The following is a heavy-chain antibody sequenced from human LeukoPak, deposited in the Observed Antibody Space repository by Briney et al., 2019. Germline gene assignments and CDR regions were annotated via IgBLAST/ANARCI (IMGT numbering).Heavy chain of an antibody. D-gene: IGHD1-26*01. J-gene: IGHJ4*02. CDR1: GGTFSSYA. CDR2: IIPIFGTA. V-gene: IGHV1-69*05. CDR3: ARENRELLPFFDY. Sequence: SVKVSCKASGGTFSSYAISWVRQAPGQGLEWMGGIIPIFGTANYAQKFQGRVTMTRDTSTSTVYMELSSLRSEDTAVYYCARENRELLPFFDYWGQGTLVTVSS.